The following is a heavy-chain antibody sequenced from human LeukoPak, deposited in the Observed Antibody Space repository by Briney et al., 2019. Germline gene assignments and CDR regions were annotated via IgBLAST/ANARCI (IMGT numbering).Heavy chain of an antibody. CDR1: GGTFSSYA. V-gene: IGHV1-69*05. CDR3: ARDGITKVRGVPAYYYYMDV. J-gene: IGHJ6*03. CDR2: IIPIFGTA. D-gene: IGHD3-10*01. Sequence: SVKVSCXASGGTFSSYAISWVRQAPGQGLEWMGGIIPIFGTANYAQKFQGRVTITTDESTSTAYMELSSLRSEDTAVYYCARDGITKVRGVPAYYYYMDVWGKGTTVTVSS.